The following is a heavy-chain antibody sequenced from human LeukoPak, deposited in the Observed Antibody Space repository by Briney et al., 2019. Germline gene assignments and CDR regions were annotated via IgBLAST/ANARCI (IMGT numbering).Heavy chain of an antibody. CDR1: GFTFSSYA. CDR2: ISSSGGTT. J-gene: IGHJ4*02. CDR3: AKDTSVFLLWSIWGYFDQ. D-gene: IGHD2-2*01. Sequence: AGGSLRLSCAASGFTFSSYAMSWVRQAPGKGLEWVSVISSSGGTTYYADSVKGRFTISRDNSKNTLYLQMNSLRAEDTAVYYCAKDTSVFLLWSIWGYFDQWGQGTLVTVSS. V-gene: IGHV3-23*01.